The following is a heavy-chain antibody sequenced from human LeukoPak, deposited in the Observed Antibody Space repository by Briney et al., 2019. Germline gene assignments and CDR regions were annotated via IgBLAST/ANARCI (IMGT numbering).Heavy chain of an antibody. V-gene: IGHV3-33*05. D-gene: IGHD3-10*01. J-gene: IGHJ4*02. CDR2: ILLDGNNK. CDR3: ARDKGKGAYFDY. CDR1: GFTFSIYG. Sequence: GGSLRLSCAASGFTFSIYGMHWVRQAPGKGLEWLAHILLDGNNKYIGDSVKGRFTISRDSSKNTLYLQMNSLRAEDTAIYYCARDKGKGAYFDYWGLGTLVTVSS.